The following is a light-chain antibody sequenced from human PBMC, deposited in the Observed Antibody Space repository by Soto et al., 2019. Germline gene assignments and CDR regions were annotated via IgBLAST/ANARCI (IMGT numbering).Light chain of an antibody. J-gene: IGKJ5*01. Sequence: IVLTQSPGTLSLSPGERATLSCRASQTVRNNYLAWCQQKPGQAPRLLIYGASTRATGIPDRFSGTGSGTDFTLTISRLEPEDFAVYYCQHFGDSPITFGQGTRREIK. V-gene: IGKV3-20*01. CDR1: QTVRNNY. CDR2: GAS. CDR3: QHFGDSPIT.